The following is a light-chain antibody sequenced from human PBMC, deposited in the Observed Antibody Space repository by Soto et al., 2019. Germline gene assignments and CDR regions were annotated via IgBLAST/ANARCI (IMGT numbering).Light chain of an antibody. CDR1: SSDVGGYNY. CDR2: DVT. CDR3: SSYTSSNTLVV. J-gene: IGLJ2*01. V-gene: IGLV2-14*03. Sequence: QSVLTQPASVSGSPGQSITISCTGTSSDVGGYNYVSWYQQHPGEAPKLMIYDVTNRPSGVSNRFSGSKSGNTASLTISGLQAEDEADYYCSSYTSSNTLVVFGGGTKLTVL.